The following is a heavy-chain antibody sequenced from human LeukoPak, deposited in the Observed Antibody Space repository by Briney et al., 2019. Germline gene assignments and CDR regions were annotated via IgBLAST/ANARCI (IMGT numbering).Heavy chain of an antibody. CDR3: ARQLGYYDFWSGYYTGNYFDY. CDR2: IYHSGST. V-gene: IGHV4-38-2*01. J-gene: IGHJ4*02. CDR1: GYSISSGYY. D-gene: IGHD3-3*01. Sequence: SETLSLTCAVSGYSISSGYYWGWIRQPPGKGLEWIGSIYHSGSTYYNPSLKSRVTISVDTSKNQFSLKLSSVTAADTAVYYCARQLGYYDFWSGYYTGNYFDYWGQGTLVTVSS.